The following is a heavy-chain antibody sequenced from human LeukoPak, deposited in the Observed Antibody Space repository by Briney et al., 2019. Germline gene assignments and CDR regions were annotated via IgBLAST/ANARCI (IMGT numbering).Heavy chain of an antibody. Sequence: SETLSLTCTVSGGSISGSNYYWGWFRQPPGKGLEWIGSIYYSGSTYYNPSLKSRVTISVDTSKNQFSLKLSSVTAADTAVYYCARPESGTYVARAFDIWGQGTMVNVSS. CDR1: GGSISGSNYY. CDR2: IYYSGST. CDR3: ARPESGTYVARAFDI. V-gene: IGHV4-39*01. D-gene: IGHD1-26*01. J-gene: IGHJ3*02.